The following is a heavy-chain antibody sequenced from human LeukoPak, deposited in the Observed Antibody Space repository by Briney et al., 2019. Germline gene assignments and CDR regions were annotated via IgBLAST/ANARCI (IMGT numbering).Heavy chain of an antibody. CDR2: ISGSGDNT. J-gene: IGHJ4*02. D-gene: IGHD3-10*01. CDR1: GFTFSSYA. CDR3: ARGLVRGVITPPLYFDY. Sequence: GGSLRLSCAASGFTFSSYAMSWVRQAPGKGLEWVSGISGSGDNTYYADSVKGRFTISRDNSKNTLYLQMNSLRAEDTAVYYCARGLVRGVITPPLYFDYWGQGTLVTVSS. V-gene: IGHV3-23*01.